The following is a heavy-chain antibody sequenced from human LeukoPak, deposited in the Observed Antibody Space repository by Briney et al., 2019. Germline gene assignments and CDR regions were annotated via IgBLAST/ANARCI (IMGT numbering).Heavy chain of an antibody. CDR1: GFTFNNYA. V-gene: IGHV3-23*01. Sequence: GGSLRLSCAASGFTFNNYAMNWVRQAPGKGLEWVSTISGSGNSTYYADSVKGRFTMSRDNSKHTMYLQMNSLRTEDTAVYYCAPDLRGSAWSLDYWGQGTLVTVSS. D-gene: IGHD6-13*01. CDR3: APDLRGSAWSLDY. J-gene: IGHJ4*02. CDR2: ISGSGNST.